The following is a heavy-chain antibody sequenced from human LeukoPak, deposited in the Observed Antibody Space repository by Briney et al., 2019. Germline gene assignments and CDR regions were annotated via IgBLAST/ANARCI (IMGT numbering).Heavy chain of an antibody. CDR2: INPNSGGT. D-gene: IGHD2-2*01. CDR3: ARDHCVSTGCYEDYYYGLDV. V-gene: IGHV1-2*02. CDR1: GYTFTVYY. J-gene: IGHJ6*02. Sequence: ASVTVSCKASGYTFTVYYIHWVRQAPGQGLEWMGWINPNSGGTNYAQKFQGRVTMTGDTSINTAYMELSRLISDDTAVYFCARDHCVSTGCYEDYYYGLDVWGRGTTVTVSS.